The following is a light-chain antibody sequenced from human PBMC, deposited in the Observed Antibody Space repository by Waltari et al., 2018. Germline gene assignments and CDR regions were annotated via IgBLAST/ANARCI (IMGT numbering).Light chain of an antibody. V-gene: IGKV2-29*02. J-gene: IGKJ4*01. CDR3: MQGVHLPLT. Sequence: VMTPTPRTLSATPGQPASISCKSSQTLLPSDGNTFLVWYMQKPGQSPHLLSYDVSSRFSGVPDRFSGSGSGTDFTLKISRVEAEDTGVYYCMQGVHLPLTFGGGTKVEI. CDR2: DVS. CDR1: QTLLPSDGNTF.